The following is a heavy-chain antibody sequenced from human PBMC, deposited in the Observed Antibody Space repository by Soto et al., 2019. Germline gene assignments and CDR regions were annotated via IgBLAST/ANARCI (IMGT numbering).Heavy chain of an antibody. V-gene: IGHV4-61*01. J-gene: IGHJ5*02. CDR2: IYYSGST. D-gene: IGHD2-8*02. Sequence: SECLSLTRTVSGGSVSSASYYWSWIRQPPGKGLEWIGYIYYSGSTNYNPSLKSRVTISVDTSKNQFSLKLSSVTAADTAVYYCARGLYRYQGWFDPWGQGTLVTVSS. CDR1: GGSVSSASYY. CDR3: ARGLYRYQGWFDP.